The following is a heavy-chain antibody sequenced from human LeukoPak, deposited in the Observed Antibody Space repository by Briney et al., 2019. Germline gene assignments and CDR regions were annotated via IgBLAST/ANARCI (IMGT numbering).Heavy chain of an antibody. J-gene: IGHJ5*02. Sequence: SETLSLTCAVYGGSFSGYYWSWIRQPPGKGLEWIGEINHSGSTNYNPSLKSRVTISVDTSKNQFSLKLSSVTAADTAVYYCARLGRTNYGGHNWFDPWGQGTLVTVSS. CDR1: GGSFSGYY. D-gene: IGHD4-23*01. V-gene: IGHV4-34*01. CDR3: ARLGRTNYGGHNWFDP. CDR2: INHSGST.